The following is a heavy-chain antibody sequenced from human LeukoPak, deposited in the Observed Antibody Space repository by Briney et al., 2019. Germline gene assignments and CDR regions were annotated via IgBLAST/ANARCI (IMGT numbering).Heavy chain of an antibody. V-gene: IGHV4-34*01. CDR1: GGSFSGYY. CDR2: IDQSGST. D-gene: IGHD3-22*01. CDR3: AREGYDSNIYYKADY. Sequence: SETLSLTCAVYGGSFSGYYWSWVRQPPGKGPDWIGEIDQSGSTNYNPSLKSRVTITIDTSKNQFSLKLSSVTAADTAVYYCAREGYDSNIYYKADYWGQGTLVTVSS. J-gene: IGHJ4*02.